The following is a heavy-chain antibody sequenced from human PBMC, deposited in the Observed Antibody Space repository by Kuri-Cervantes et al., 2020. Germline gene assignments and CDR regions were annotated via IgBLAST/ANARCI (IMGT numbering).Heavy chain of an antibody. J-gene: IGHJ6*03. CDR3: ARSAYYDFWSGYFSDFYYYMDV. V-gene: IGHV1-18*01. CDR1: GYTFISYG. CDR2: ISAYNGDT. Sequence: ASVKVSCKASGYTFISYGISWVRQAPGQGLEWMGWISAYNGDTNYAQKLQGRVTMTTDTSTSTAYMELSSLRSEDTAVYYCARSAYYDFWSGYFSDFYYYMDVWGKGTTVTVSS. D-gene: IGHD3-3*01.